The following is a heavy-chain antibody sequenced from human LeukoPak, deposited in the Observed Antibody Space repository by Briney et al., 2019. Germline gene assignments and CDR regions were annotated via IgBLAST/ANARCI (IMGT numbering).Heavy chain of an antibody. J-gene: IGHJ4*02. CDR2: IYPGDSDT. CDR3: ASAYSGSYFQFDQ. V-gene: IGHV5-51*01. D-gene: IGHD1-26*01. CDR1: GYSFTSYW. Sequence: GESLQISCKGSGYSFTSYWIGWVRQMPGKGLEWMGIIYPGDSDTRYSPPFKGQVTISADKSISTAYLQWSSLKASDTAMYYCASAYSGSYFQFDQWGQGTLVTVSS.